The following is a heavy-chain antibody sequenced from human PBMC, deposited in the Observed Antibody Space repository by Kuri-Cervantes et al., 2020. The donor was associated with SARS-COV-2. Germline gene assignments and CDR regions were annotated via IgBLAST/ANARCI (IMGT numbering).Heavy chain of an antibody. CDR1: GGSFSGYY. CDR2: INHSGST. J-gene: IGHJ4*02. V-gene: IGHV4-34*01. D-gene: IGHD4-17*01. CDR3: AREITGNGDYLEPFDY. Sequence: SETLSLTCAVYGGSFSGYYWSWIRQPPGKGLEWIGEINHSGSTNYNPSLKSRVTISVDTSKNQFSLRLSSVTAADTAVYYCAREITGNGDYLEPFDYWGQGTLVTVSS.